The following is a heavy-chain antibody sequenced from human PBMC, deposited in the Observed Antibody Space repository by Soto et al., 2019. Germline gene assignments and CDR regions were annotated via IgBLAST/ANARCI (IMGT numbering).Heavy chain of an antibody. CDR2: IYYSGST. J-gene: IGHJ3*02. Sequence: SETMPLTCTVSGGSISSYYWSWIRQPPGKGLEWIGYIYYSGSTNYNPSLKSRVTISVDTSKNQFSMKLSSVSAADTAVYYCARLADAFDIWGQGTMVTVSS. CDR1: GGSISSYY. V-gene: IGHV4-59*08. CDR3: ARLADAFDI.